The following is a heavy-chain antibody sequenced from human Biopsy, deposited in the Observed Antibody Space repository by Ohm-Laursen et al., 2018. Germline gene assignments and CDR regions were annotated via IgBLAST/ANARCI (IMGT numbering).Heavy chain of an antibody. D-gene: IGHD6-19*01. CDR2: IITVSETA. Sequence: GSSVKVSCKASGGAFTNYAINWVRQAPGHGLEWMGGIITVSETAGYAERFQGRVTITADVTTTTAYMDLSGLRSEDTAVYYCVAYHSSGFFENNDDFAMDVWGQGTTVIVSS. CDR1: GGAFTNYA. V-gene: IGHV1-69*01. CDR3: VAYHSSGFFENNDDFAMDV. J-gene: IGHJ6*02.